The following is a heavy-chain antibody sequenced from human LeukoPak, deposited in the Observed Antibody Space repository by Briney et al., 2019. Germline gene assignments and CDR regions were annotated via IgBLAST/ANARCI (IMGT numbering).Heavy chain of an antibody. CDR3: ARARAYYYGSGSRAFDI. V-gene: IGHV4-61*01. CDR1: GYSISSGYY. Sequence: SETLSLTCTVSGYSISSGYYWSWIRQPPGKGLEWIGYIYDSGSTNYNPSLKSRVTISVDTSKNQFSLKLSSVTAADTSVYYCARARAYYYGSGSRAFDIWGQGTMVTVSS. J-gene: IGHJ3*02. CDR2: IYDSGST. D-gene: IGHD3-10*01.